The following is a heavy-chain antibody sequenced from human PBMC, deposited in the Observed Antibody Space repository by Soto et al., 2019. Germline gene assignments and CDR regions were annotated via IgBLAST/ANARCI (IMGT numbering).Heavy chain of an antibody. CDR2: IRQDGGEE. V-gene: IGHV3-7*01. D-gene: IGHD1-1*01. CDR3: AKSEGYGFDI. CDR1: GLSFSSHW. Sequence: EVQLVESGGGLVQPGGSLRLSCAASGLSFSSHWMSWVRQAPGRGLEWVANIRQDGGEEQYSDSVKGRFTLSRDNAKNSLYLQMNGLRVDDTAVYYCAKSEGYGFDIRGQGTMVTVSS. J-gene: IGHJ3*02.